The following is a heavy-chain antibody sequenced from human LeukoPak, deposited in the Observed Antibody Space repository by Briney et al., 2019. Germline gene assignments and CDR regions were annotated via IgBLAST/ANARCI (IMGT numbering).Heavy chain of an antibody. Sequence: PGGSLRLSCAASGFTVSSNYMTWVRQAPGKGLEWVSVIYKNASTYYADSVKGRFTISRDNSKNTLYLQMNSLRAEDTAVYYCARPYYDSSGWDYMDVWGKGTTVTISS. D-gene: IGHD3-22*01. CDR3: ARPYYDSSGWDYMDV. V-gene: IGHV3-66*04. CDR1: GFTVSSNY. CDR2: IYKNAST. J-gene: IGHJ6*03.